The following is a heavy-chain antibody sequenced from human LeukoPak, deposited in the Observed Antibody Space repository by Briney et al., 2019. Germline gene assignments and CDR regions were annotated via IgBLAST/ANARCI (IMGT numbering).Heavy chain of an antibody. CDR2: IHYSGST. J-gene: IGHJ4*02. CDR1: GDSINNNY. D-gene: IGHD6-6*01. CDR3: ERGSIAPDY. V-gene: IGHV4-39*02. Sequence: SGTLSLTCTASGDSINNNYWGWIRQPPGKGLEWIGSIHYSGSTYYNPSLKSRVTISVDTSKNHLSLRLRSVTAADTAVYYCERGSIAPDYWGQGILVTVSS.